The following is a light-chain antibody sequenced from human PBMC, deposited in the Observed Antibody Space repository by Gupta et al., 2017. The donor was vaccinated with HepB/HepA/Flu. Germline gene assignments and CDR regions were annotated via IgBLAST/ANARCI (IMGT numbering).Light chain of an antibody. CDR3: STYTGSTPVI. CDR2: DVS. J-gene: IGLJ2*01. CDR1: SSDVGGYNS. Sequence: QSALTQPASVSGSPGQSITISCTGTSSDVGGYNSVSWYQQHPGKAPRLMIYDVSKRPSGVSNRFSGSKSGNTASLTISGLQAEDEADYYCSTYTGSTPVIFGGGTKLTVL. V-gene: IGLV2-14*03.